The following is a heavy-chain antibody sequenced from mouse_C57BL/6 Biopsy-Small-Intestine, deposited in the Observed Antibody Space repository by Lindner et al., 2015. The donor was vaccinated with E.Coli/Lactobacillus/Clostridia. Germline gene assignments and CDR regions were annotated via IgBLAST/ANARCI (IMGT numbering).Heavy chain of an antibody. CDR3: TRGLGRAWFAY. J-gene: IGHJ3*01. D-gene: IGHD4-1*01. CDR1: GFNIKDYY. Sequence: VQLQESGAEFVKPGASVKLSCTASGFNIKDYYLHWVKRRTEQGLEWIGRIDPEDGETKYAPKFQGKATITADSSSNTAYLQLGSLTSEDTAVYYCTRGLGRAWFAYWGQGTLLTVSA. CDR2: IDPEDGET. V-gene: IGHV14-2*01.